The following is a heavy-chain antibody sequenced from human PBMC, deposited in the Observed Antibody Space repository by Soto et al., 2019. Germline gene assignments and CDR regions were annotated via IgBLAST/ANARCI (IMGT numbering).Heavy chain of an antibody. V-gene: IGHV3-53*01. CDR1: GFNVSHNY. Sequence: EVQLVESGGGLIQPGGSLRISCAASGFNVSHNYMSWVRQPPGKGLEWVAIMLSGGRTYYADSVKGRFTISRDNSKNTLDFQMHRLRADDTAVYYCARDPGHGLDVWGQGTTVIVSS. D-gene: IGHD1-1*01. CDR3: ARDPGHGLDV. CDR2: MLSGGRT. J-gene: IGHJ6*02.